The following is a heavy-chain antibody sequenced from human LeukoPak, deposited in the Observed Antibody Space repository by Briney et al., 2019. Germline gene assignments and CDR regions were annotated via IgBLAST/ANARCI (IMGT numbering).Heavy chain of an antibody. CDR2: INHSGST. Sequence: SETLSLTCAVYGGSFSSYYWSWIRQPPGKGLEWIGEINHSGSTNYNPSLKSRVTISVDTSKNQFSLKLSSVTAADTAVYYCARGLYSSGWHYYYGMDVWGQGTTVTVSS. D-gene: IGHD6-19*01. CDR3: ARGLYSSGWHYYYGMDV. J-gene: IGHJ6*02. V-gene: IGHV4-34*01. CDR1: GGSFSSYY.